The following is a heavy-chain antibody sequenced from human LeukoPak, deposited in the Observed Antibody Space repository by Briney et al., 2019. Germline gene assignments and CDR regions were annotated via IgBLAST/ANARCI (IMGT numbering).Heavy chain of an antibody. D-gene: IGHD6-19*01. CDR2: ISSGSSTI. V-gene: IGHV3-48*02. CDR3: AKSSGWFLDY. Sequence: TGGSLRLSCAASGFTFSTYSMNCVRQAPGKGLEWLSYISSGSSTIYYADSVKGRFTISRDNAKNSLYLQMNSLRDEDTAVYYCAKSSGWFLDYWGQGTLVTVSS. J-gene: IGHJ4*02. CDR1: GFTFSTYS.